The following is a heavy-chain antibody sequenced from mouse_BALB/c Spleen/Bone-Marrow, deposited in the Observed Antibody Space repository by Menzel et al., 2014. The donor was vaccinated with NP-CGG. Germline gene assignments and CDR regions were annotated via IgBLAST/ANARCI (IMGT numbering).Heavy chain of an antibody. CDR1: GFTFSDYY. D-gene: IGHD2-1*01. CDR2: ISNGGNNT. CDR3: ARHDGIYAAWFAY. Sequence: EVKLVESGGGLVQPGGSLKLSCTASGFTFSDYYMYWVRQTPEKRLEWVANISNGGNNTFYLDTVKGRFTIARDNAKNTLYLQMSRLKSEDTDMYYCARHDGIYAAWFAYWGQGTPVTVSA. V-gene: IGHV5-12*01. J-gene: IGHJ3*01.